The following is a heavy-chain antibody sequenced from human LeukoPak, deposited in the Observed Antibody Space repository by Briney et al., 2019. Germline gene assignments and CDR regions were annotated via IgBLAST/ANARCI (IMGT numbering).Heavy chain of an antibody. CDR2: INPNSGGT. V-gene: IGHV1-2*02. CDR3: ARLKAGEGQQVVYYFDI. J-gene: IGHJ4*02. D-gene: IGHD6-13*01. Sequence: ASVKVSCKASGYTFIGDYMHWVRQARGQGLEGMVWINPNSGGTKYAQKFQGRVTVARDTSKNQFSLKLRSGPAADTAVYYCARLKAGEGQQVVYYFDIWGQGTLVTVSS. CDR1: GYTFIGDY.